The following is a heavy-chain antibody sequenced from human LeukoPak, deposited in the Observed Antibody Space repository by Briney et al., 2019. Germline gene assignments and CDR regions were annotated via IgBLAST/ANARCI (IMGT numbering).Heavy chain of an antibody. J-gene: IGHJ4*02. CDR1: GFTFSSYA. CDR3: AKGADSGWYTPFDY. CDR2: ISYDGSNK. V-gene: IGHV3-30*04. D-gene: IGHD6-19*01. Sequence: GGSLRLSCAASGFTFSSYAMHWVRQAPGKGLEWVAVISYDGSNKYYADSVKGRFTISRDNSKNTLYLQMNSLRAEDTAVYYCAKGADSGWYTPFDYWGQGTLVTVSS.